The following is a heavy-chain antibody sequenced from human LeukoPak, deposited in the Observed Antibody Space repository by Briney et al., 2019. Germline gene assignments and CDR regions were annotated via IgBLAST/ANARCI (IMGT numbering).Heavy chain of an antibody. Sequence: PSETLSLTCIVSGGSISSYYWSWIRQPPGKGLEWIGYIFYTGSPNYKPSLKSRVTLSLDTSKNQFSLNLSSVTAADTAVYYCARHSGGSGSSTYAQYFDYWGQGTQVTVSS. J-gene: IGHJ4*02. D-gene: IGHD3-10*01. CDR2: IFYTGSP. CDR1: GGSISSYY. V-gene: IGHV4-59*08. CDR3: ARHSGGSGSSTYAQYFDY.